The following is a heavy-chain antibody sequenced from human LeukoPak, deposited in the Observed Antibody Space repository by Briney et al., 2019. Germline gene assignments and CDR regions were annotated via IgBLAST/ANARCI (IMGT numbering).Heavy chain of an antibody. CDR3: ARDEYSSSWYDDSHGY. CDR2: ISSSSSYI. J-gene: IGHJ4*02. V-gene: IGHV3-21*01. D-gene: IGHD6-13*01. Sequence: NPGGSLRLSCAASGFTFSSYSMNWVRQAPGKGLEWVSSISSSSSYIYYADSVKGRFTISRDNAKNSLYLQMNSLRDEDTAVYYCARDEYSSSWYDDSHGYWGQGTLVTVSS. CDR1: GFTFSSYS.